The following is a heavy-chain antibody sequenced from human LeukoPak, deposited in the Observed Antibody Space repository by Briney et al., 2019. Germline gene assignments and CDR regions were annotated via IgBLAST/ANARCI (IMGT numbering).Heavy chain of an antibody. CDR1: GGSFSGYH. CDR2: INDGGST. CDR3: ARGHRGGDSWYNWFDP. V-gene: IGHV4-34*01. Sequence: SETLSLTCAVYGGSFSGYHWSWIRQSPEKGLEWIGDINDGGSTNYNPSLKSRVTISVDTSKNQFSLKLSSVTAADTAIYYCARGHRGGDSWYNWFDPWGQGTPVTVSS. J-gene: IGHJ5*02. D-gene: IGHD3-16*01.